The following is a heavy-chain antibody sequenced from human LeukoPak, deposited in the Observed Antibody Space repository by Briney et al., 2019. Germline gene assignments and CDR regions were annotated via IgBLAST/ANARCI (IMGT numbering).Heavy chain of an antibody. CDR1: GLTFSSYG. CDR3: ARDPQGYCSGGSCYRNWFDP. D-gene: IGHD2-15*01. CDR2: IWYDGSNK. J-gene: IGHJ5*02. V-gene: IGHV3-33*01. Sequence: GRSLRLSCAASGLTFSSYGMHWVRQAPGKGLEWVAVIWYDGSNKYYADSVKGRFTISRDNSKNTLYLQMNSLRAEDTAVYYCARDPQGYCSGGSCYRNWFDPWGQGTLVTVSS.